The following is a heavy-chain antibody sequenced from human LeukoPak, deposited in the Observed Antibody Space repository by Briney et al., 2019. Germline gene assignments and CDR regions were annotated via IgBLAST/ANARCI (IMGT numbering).Heavy chain of an antibody. V-gene: IGHV3-66*02. Sequence: GGSLRLSCAASGFTVSTTYLSWVRQAPGKGLEWFSVVYSGGNTYYTDSVKGRFTISRDNSKNTLYLQMNSLRTEDTAVYYCASNGRNSGSFLQPDCWGQGTLVTVSS. CDR2: VYSGGNT. CDR1: GFTVSTTY. CDR3: ASNGRNSGSFLQPDC. D-gene: IGHD1-26*01. J-gene: IGHJ4*02.